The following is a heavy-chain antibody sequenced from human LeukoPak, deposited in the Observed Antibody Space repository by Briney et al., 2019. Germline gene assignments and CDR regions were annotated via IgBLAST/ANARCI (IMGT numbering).Heavy chain of an antibody. CDR1: GGTFSSYA. D-gene: IGHD3-10*01. CDR2: IIPIFGTA. V-gene: IGHV1-69*01. J-gene: IGHJ5*02. CDR3: ARVGVLLWFGELLYPNWFDP. Sequence: SVKVSCKASGGTFSSYAISWVRQAPGQGLEWMGWIIPIFGTANYAQKFQGRVTITADESTSTAYMELSSLRSEDTAVYSCARVGVLLWFGELLYPNWFDPWGQGTLVTVSS.